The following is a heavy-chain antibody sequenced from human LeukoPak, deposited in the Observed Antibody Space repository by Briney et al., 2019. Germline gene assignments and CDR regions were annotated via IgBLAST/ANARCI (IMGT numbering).Heavy chain of an antibody. CDR1: GYTFTSYS. CDR3: ATSITMVRGVISGDWFDP. CDR2: ISPYNGNT. V-gene: IGHV1-18*01. D-gene: IGHD3-10*01. Sequence: GASVKVSCKTSGYTFTSYSISWVRQAPGQGLEWMGSISPYNGNTNYAQKLQGRVTMTTDTSTSTAYMDLRSLRSDDTALYYCATSITMVRGVISGDWFDPWGQGTLVTVSS. J-gene: IGHJ5*02.